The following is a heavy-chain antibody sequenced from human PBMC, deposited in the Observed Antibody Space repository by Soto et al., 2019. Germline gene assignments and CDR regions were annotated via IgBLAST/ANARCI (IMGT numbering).Heavy chain of an antibody. J-gene: IGHJ4*02. V-gene: IGHV5-51*01. D-gene: IGHD2-2*01. CDR2: IYPTDSET. CDR3: ARHFSHQSERDY. Sequence: EVHLVQSGAEVKKPVESLSISCKGSGYSFNNYWIGWARQRPGKGLEWLGSIYPTDSETRYSPSFQGQVTISADKSMTTAYLEWGSLRASDTAIYYCARHFSHQSERDYWGQGTQVTVSS. CDR1: GYSFNNYW.